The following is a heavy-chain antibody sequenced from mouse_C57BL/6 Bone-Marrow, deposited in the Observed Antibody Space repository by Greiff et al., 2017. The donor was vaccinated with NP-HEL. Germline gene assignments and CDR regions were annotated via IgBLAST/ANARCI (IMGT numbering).Heavy chain of an antibody. D-gene: IGHD2-2*01. CDR3: TTSYGYDG. V-gene: IGHV14-4*01. Sequence: EVQLKESGAELVRPGASVKLSCTASGFNIKDDYMHWVKQRPEQGLEWIGWIDPENGDTEYASKFQGKATITADTSSNTAYLQLSSLTSEDTAVYYCTTSYGYDGWGQGTTLTVSS. J-gene: IGHJ2*01. CDR1: GFNIKDDY. CDR2: IDPENGDT.